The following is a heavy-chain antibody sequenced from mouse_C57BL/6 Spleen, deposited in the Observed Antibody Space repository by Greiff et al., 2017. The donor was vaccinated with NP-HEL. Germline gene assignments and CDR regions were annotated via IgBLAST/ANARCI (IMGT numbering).Heavy chain of an antibody. D-gene: IGHD3-2*02. CDR2: IHPNSGST. V-gene: IGHV1-64*01. Sequence: VQLQQPGAELVKPGASVKLSCKASGYTFTSYWMHWVKQRPGQGLEWIGMIHPNSGSTNYNEKFKSKATLAVDKSSSTAYMQLSRLTSEDSAVYYCAREGDSSGYFDYWGQGTTLTVSS. CDR3: AREGDSSGYFDY. CDR1: GYTFTSYW. J-gene: IGHJ2*01.